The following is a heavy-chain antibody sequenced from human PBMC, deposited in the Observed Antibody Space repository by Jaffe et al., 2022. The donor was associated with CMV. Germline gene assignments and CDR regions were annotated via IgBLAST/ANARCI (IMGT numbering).Heavy chain of an antibody. D-gene: IGHD3-22*01. CDR2: IYYSGST. Sequence: QLQLQESGPGLVKPSETLSLTCTVSGGSISSSSYYWGWIRQPPGKGLEWIGSIYYSGSTYYNPSLKSRVTISVDTSKNQFSLKLSSVTAADTAVYYCARPSPAMIVDGGAFDIWGQGTMVTVSS. J-gene: IGHJ3*02. CDR1: GGSISSSSYY. CDR3: ARPSPAMIVDGGAFDI. V-gene: IGHV4-39*01.